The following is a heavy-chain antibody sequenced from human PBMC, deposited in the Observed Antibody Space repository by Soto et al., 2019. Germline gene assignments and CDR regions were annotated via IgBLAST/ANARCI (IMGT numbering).Heavy chain of an antibody. CDR2: IYYSGST. CDR1: GDSISSGGYY. V-gene: IGHV4-31*03. CDR3: ARLRSDRAVAAWGLYYFDY. J-gene: IGHJ4*02. Sequence: SETLSLTCTVSGDSISSGGYYWSWIRQHPGKGLEWIGYIYYSGSTNYNPSLKSRVTISVDTSKSQFSLNLYSVTAADTAIYYCARLRSDRAVAAWGLYYFDYWGQGTLVTVSS. D-gene: IGHD6-19*01.